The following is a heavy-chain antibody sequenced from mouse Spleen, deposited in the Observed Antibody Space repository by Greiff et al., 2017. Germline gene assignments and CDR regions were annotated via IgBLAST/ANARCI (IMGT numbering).Heavy chain of an antibody. V-gene: IGHV1-69*02. CDR2: IYPSDSYT. CDR3: TTTVVAPFDY. J-gene: IGHJ2*01. CDR1: GYTFTSYW. D-gene: IGHD1-1*01. Sequence: QVQLQQPGAELVRPGASVKLSCKASGYTFTSYWINWVKQRPGQGLEWIGNIYPSDSYTNYNQKFKDKATLTVDKSSSTAYMQLSSPTSEDSAVYYCTTTVVAPFDYWGQGTTLTVSS.